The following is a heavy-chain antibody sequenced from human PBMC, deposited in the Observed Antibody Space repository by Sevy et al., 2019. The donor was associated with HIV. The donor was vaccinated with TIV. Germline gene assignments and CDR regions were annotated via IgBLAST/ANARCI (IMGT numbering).Heavy chain of an antibody. D-gene: IGHD3-22*01. Sequence: GGSLRLSCAASGFTFSSYSMNWVRQAPGKGLEWVSSISGMSNYIYYADSVKGRFTISRDNPKNSLYLQMNSLRAEDTAVYYCARKGGAYDIGFDPWGQGTLVTVSS. V-gene: IGHV3-21*01. CDR3: ARKGGAYDIGFDP. CDR1: GFTFSSYS. J-gene: IGHJ5*02. CDR2: ISGMSNYI.